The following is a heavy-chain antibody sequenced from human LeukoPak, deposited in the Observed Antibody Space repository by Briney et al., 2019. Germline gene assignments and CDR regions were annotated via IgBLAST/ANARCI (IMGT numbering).Heavy chain of an antibody. CDR1: VFTGSSNY. Sequence: VGSLRLSCAASVFTGSSNYINWVRQAPGKGLEWVSVIYTGGSTFYADSVKGRFTISRDNSKNTLYLQMNSLRAEDTAVYYCERDLVVVTGILGYYYGMDVWGQGTTVTVSS. V-gene: IGHV3-66*02. CDR2: IYTGGST. CDR3: ERDLVVVTGILGYYYGMDV. D-gene: IGHD2-21*02. J-gene: IGHJ6*02.